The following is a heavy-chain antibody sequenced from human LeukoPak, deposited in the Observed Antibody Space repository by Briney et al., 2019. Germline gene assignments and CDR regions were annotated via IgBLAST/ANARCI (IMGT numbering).Heavy chain of an antibody. CDR3: AIPDADAFDI. Sequence: GGSLRLSCAASGFTFRNFGIHWVRQAPGKGPEWVAVISNDGSNKHYADSVRGRFTISRDNSKNTLYLQMNSLRAEDTAVYYCAIPDADAFDIWGQGTMVTVSS. J-gene: IGHJ3*02. V-gene: IGHV3-30*03. CDR1: GFTFRNFG. CDR2: ISNDGSNK.